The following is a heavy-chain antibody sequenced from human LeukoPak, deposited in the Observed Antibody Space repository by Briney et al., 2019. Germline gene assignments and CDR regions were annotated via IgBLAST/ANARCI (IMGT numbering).Heavy chain of an antibody. D-gene: IGHD6-13*01. V-gene: IGHV3-66*02. CDR3: ARADSSSWYDY. CDR1: GFTFSSYW. J-gene: IGHJ4*02. Sequence: PGGSLRLSCAASGFTFSSYWMSWVRQAPGKGLEWVSVIYSGGSTYYADSVKGRFTISRDNSKNTLYLQMNSLRAEDTAVYYCARADSSSWYDYWGQGTLVTVSS. CDR2: IYSGGST.